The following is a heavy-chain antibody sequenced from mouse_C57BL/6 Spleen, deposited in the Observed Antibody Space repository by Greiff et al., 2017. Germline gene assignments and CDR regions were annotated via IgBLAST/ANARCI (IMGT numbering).Heavy chain of an antibody. V-gene: IGHV1-55*01. CDR3: ATSGGYYSNYVFAY. D-gene: IGHD2-5*01. CDR1: GYTFTSYW. CDR2: IYPGSGST. J-gene: IGHJ3*01. Sequence: QVQLQQSGAELVKPGASVKMSCKASGYTFTSYWITWVKQRPGQGLEWIGDIYPGSGSTNYNEKFKSKATLTVDTSSSTAYMQLSSLTSEDSAGYYCATSGGYYSNYVFAYWGQGTLVTVSA.